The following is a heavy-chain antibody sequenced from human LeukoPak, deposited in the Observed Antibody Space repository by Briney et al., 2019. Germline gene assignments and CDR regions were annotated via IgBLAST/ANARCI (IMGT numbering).Heavy chain of an antibody. CDR1: GGSISSYY. D-gene: IGHD3-10*01. Sequence: SETLSLTCTVSGGSISSYYWGWIRLPAGKGLEWIGRIYSSGITDYNPSLKSRVTISVDKSKNQFSLKLSSVTAADTAMYYCARGPKVRGGAGFDPWGQGTLVTVSS. CDR3: ARGPKVRGGAGFDP. J-gene: IGHJ5*02. V-gene: IGHV4-4*07. CDR2: IYSSGIT.